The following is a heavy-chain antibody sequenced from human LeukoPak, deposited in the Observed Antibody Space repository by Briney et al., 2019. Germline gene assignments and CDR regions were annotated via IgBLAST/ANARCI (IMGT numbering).Heavy chain of an antibody. Sequence: GRSLRLSCAASAFTLSSYAMYWVRQAPGKGLEWVAVISYDGSDKFYADSVKGRFTISRDSSKNTLYLQMNNLRIEDTALYYCAKTSLSDPSGHYYYMDVWGKGTTVTVSS. CDR1: AFTLSSYA. J-gene: IGHJ6*03. D-gene: IGHD3-3*01. CDR3: AKTSLSDPSGHYYYMDV. CDR2: ISYDGSDK. V-gene: IGHV3-30*04.